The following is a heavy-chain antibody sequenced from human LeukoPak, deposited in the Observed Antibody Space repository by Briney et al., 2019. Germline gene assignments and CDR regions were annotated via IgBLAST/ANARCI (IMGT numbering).Heavy chain of an antibody. CDR2: ISPDGSST. V-gene: IGHV3-74*01. CDR3: ARPSGWEYGFDP. D-gene: IGHD1-26*01. CDR1: GFTFSNNW. Sequence: PGGSLRLSCAAPGFTFSNNWMHWVRQVPGKGLVWVSRISPDGSSTSYVDSVKGRFTISRDNAKNTLYLQMNSLRAEDTAVYYCARPSGWEYGFDPWGQGTRVTVSS. J-gene: IGHJ5*02.